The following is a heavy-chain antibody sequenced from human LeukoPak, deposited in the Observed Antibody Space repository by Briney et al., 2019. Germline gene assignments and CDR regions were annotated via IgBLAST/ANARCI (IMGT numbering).Heavy chain of an antibody. CDR3: ARGPSLYSSSWYY. CDR1: GFTFSSYA. D-gene: IGHD6-13*01. J-gene: IGHJ4*02. V-gene: IGHV4-34*01. CDR2: INHSGST. Sequence: GSLRLSCAASGFTFSSYAMSWVRQPPGKGLEWIGEINHSGSTNYNPSLKSRVTISVDTSKNQFSLKLSSVTAADTAVYYCARGPSLYSSSWYYWGQGTLVTVSS.